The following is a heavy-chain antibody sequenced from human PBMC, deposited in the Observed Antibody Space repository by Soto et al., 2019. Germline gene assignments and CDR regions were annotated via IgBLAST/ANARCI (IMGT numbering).Heavy chain of an antibody. CDR1: GYSFTHYW. J-gene: IGHJ4*02. Sequence: EVQLVQSGAEVKKPGDSLKISCKGSGYSFTHYWIGWVCQMPGKGLEWMGIIYPSDSDTRYSPSFQGQVTISVDKSISIAYLQWSSLKASDTAMYYCARQDGSGIYYFDHWGQGTLVTVSS. CDR2: IYPSDSDT. D-gene: IGHD3-10*01. V-gene: IGHV5-51*01. CDR3: ARQDGSGIYYFDH.